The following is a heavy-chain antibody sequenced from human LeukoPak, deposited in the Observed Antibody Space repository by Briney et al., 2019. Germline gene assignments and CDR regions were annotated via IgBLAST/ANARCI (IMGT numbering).Heavy chain of an antibody. J-gene: IGHJ4*02. Sequence: SVKVSCKASGGTFSSYAISWVRQAPGQGLEWMGGIIPIFGTANYAQKFQGRVTITTDESTSTAYMGLSSLRSEDTAVYYCAREGAGYSSSWYEGDWGQGTLVTVSS. V-gene: IGHV1-69*05. CDR3: AREGAGYSSSWYEGD. D-gene: IGHD6-13*01. CDR1: GGTFSSYA. CDR2: IIPIFGTA.